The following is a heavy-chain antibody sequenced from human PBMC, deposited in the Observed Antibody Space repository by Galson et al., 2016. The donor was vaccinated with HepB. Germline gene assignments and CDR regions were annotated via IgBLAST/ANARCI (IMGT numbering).Heavy chain of an antibody. J-gene: IGHJ1*01. Sequence: SLRLSCAASGFSFSDYYMSWIRQAPGKGLEWVSYISISGKTTYYADSVKVRFTISRDNAKNSLHLQLNSLRADDTAVYYCATGGQRYFEHWGQGTLVSVSS. CDR3: ATGGQRYFEH. V-gene: IGHV3-11*01. CDR2: ISISGKTT. D-gene: IGHD6-25*01. CDR1: GFSFSDYY.